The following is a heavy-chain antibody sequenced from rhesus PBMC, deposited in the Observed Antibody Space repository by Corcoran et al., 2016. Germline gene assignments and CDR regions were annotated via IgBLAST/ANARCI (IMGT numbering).Heavy chain of an antibody. Sequence: QVQLQESGPGLVKPSETRSLTCAVSGGSFSSSWWSWIRHPPGKGLEWIGEINGNSGSTNYNPALKRRVTISKDASKNQFSLKLGSVTAADTAVYYCARYMGSRRRLDVWGPGVLVTVSS. V-gene: IGHV4-80*01. CDR2: INGNSGST. CDR1: GGSFSSSW. J-gene: IGHJ5-1*01. D-gene: IGHD1-44*01. CDR3: ARYMGSRRRLDV.